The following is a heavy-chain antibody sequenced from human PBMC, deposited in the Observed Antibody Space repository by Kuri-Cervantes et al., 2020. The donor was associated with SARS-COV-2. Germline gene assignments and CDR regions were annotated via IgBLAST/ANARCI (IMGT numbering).Heavy chain of an antibody. V-gene: IGHV3-33*08. CDR2: IWYDGSNK. CDR1: GFTFSSYG. J-gene: IGHJ4*02. Sequence: GGSLRLSWAASGFTFSSYGMHWFRQAPGKGLEWVTVIWYDGSNKYYADSVKGRFTISRDNSKNTLYLQMNSLRAEDTAVYYCARVSHRGSGYQNPPDYWGQGTLVTVSS. D-gene: IGHD3-3*01. CDR3: ARVSHRGSGYQNPPDY.